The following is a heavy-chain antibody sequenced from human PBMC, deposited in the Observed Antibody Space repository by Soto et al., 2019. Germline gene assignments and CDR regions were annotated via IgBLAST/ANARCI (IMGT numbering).Heavy chain of an antibody. J-gene: IGHJ6*03. CDR1: GFTFDDYA. Sequence: PGGSLRLSCAASGFTFDDYAMHWVRQAPGKGLEWVSGISWNSGSIGYADSVKGRFTISRDNAKNSLYLQMNSLRAEDTALYYCAKDLGVVTDYYMDVWGKGTTVTVSS. CDR2: ISWNSGSI. V-gene: IGHV3-9*01. D-gene: IGHD3-3*01. CDR3: AKDLGVVTDYYMDV.